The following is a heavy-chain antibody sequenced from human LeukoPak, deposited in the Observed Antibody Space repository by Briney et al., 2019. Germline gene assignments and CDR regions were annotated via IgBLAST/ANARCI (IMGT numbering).Heavy chain of an antibody. D-gene: IGHD3-3*01. Sequence: GGSLRLSCAASGFTFSDHYMGWLRQAPGKGLEWVSVISGSGDITYYADSVKGRFTISRDNFKNTLSLQMNSLRAEDTAVYYCAKDDDFWRDYQNYYYNAMDVWGQGTTVTVSS. CDR1: GFTFSDHY. V-gene: IGHV3-23*01. CDR2: ISGSGDIT. CDR3: AKDDDFWRDYQNYYYNAMDV. J-gene: IGHJ6*02.